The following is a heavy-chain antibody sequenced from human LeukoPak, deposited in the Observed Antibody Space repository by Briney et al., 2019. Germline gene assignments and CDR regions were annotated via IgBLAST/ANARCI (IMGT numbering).Heavy chain of an antibody. D-gene: IGHD3-10*01. CDR1: GFTFTNAW. CDR3: ATDLGGYYSGSGTYWGSLDY. Sequence: NPRGSLRLSCSASGFTFTNAWMSWVRQAPGKGLEWVGRIKSKTDGGTTDYAAPVKGRFTISRDDSKDTLYLQMNSLKTEDTAVYYCATDLGGYYSGSGTYWGSLDYWGQGTVVTVSS. CDR2: IKSKTDGGTT. J-gene: IGHJ4*02. V-gene: IGHV3-15*01.